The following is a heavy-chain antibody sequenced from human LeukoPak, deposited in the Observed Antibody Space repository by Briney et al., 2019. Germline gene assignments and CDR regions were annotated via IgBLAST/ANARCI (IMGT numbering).Heavy chain of an antibody. CDR2: ISGSSGST. J-gene: IGHJ3*02. CDR1: GFTFSSYW. CDR3: AKGTHGGNYYDSSGHNDAFDI. V-gene: IGHV3-23*01. Sequence: GGSLRLSCAASGFTFSSYWMSWVRQAPGKGLEWVSAISGSSGSTYYADSVKGRFTISRDNSKNTLYLQMNSLRAEDTAVYYCAKGTHGGNYYDSSGHNDAFDIWGQGTMVTVSS. D-gene: IGHD3-22*01.